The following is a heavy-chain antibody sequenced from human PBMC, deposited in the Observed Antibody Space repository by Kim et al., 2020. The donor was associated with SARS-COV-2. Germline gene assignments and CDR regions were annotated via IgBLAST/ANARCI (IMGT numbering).Heavy chain of an antibody. J-gene: IGHJ3*02. D-gene: IGHD3-22*01. CDR2: IYYSGST. Sequence: SETLSLTCTVSGGSISSYYWSWIRQPPGKGLEWIGYIYYSGSTNYNPSLKSRVTISVDTSKNQFSLKLSSVTAADTAVYYCARTAEIYDSSAPDAFDIWGQETMVTVSS. CDR1: GGSISSYY. CDR3: ARTAEIYDSSAPDAFDI. V-gene: IGHV4-59*01.